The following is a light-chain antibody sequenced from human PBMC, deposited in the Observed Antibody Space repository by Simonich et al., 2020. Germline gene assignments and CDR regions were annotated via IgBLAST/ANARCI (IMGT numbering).Light chain of an antibody. J-gene: IGLJ3*02. CDR2: DVS. CDR1: SSDVGGYNY. V-gene: IGLV2-11*01. CDR3: CSYAGSYTLV. Sequence: QSALIQPPSVSGSPGQSVTISCTGTSSDVGGYNYVSWYQQHPGKAPKLMIYDVSKRPSGFPVRFSGSKSGNTASLTISGLQAEDEADYYCCSYAGSYTLVFGGGTKLTVL.